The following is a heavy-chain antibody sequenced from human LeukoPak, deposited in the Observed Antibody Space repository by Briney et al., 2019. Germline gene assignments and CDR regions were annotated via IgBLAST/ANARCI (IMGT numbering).Heavy chain of an antibody. J-gene: IGHJ6*03. CDR1: GGTFSSYA. Sequence: SVKVSCKASGGTFSSYAISWVQQAPGQGLEWMGGIIPIFGTANYAQKFQGRVTITADESTSTAYMELSSLRSEDTAVYYCARGRGSSTSCYGCYYYYMDVWGKGTTVAVSS. D-gene: IGHD2-2*01. CDR3: ARGRGSSTSCYGCYYYYMDV. CDR2: IIPIFGTA. V-gene: IGHV1-69*01.